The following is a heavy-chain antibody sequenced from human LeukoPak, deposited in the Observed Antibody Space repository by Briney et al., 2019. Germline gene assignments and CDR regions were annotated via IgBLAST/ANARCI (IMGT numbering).Heavy chain of an antibody. CDR1: GFTFSSYG. CDR2: IWYDGSNK. D-gene: IGHD4-17*01. CDR3: ARSQYGDYVAFFDY. V-gene: IGHV3-33*01. Sequence: GGPLRLSCAASGFTFSSYGIHWVRQAPGKGLEWVAVIWYDGSNKYYADSVKGRFTISRDNSKNTLYLQMNSLRAEDTAVYYCARSQYGDYVAFFDYWGQGNLVTVSS. J-gene: IGHJ4*02.